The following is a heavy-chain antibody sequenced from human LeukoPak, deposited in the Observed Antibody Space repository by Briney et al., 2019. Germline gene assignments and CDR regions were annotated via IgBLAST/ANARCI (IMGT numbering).Heavy chain of an antibody. D-gene: IGHD1-26*01. V-gene: IGHV3-66*01. CDR1: GFTVNNY. CDR3: ARGAGGTFPFDY. Sequence: QTGGSLRLSCAASGFTVNNYMSWVRQAPGKGLECVSVIYSGGNTYYADSVKGRFTISRDNSKNTLFLQMNSLRADDTAVYYCARGAGGTFPFDYWGQGTLVTVSS. J-gene: IGHJ4*02. CDR2: IYSGGNT.